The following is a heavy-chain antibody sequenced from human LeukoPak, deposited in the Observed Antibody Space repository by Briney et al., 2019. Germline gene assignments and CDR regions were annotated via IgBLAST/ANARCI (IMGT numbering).Heavy chain of an antibody. CDR2: IIPIFGTA. Sequence: SVKDSCKASGGTFSSYAISWVRQAPGQGLEWMGGIIPIFGTANYARKFQGRVTITADKSTSTAYMELSSLRSEDTAVYYCASELYDILTGTFDYWGQGTLVTVSS. CDR3: ASELYDILTGTFDY. CDR1: GGTFSSYA. V-gene: IGHV1-69*06. J-gene: IGHJ4*02. D-gene: IGHD3-9*01.